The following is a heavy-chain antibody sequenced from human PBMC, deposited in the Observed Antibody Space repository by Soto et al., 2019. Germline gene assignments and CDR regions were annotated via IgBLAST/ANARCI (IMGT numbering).Heavy chain of an antibody. Sequence: SETLSVTCTVSGGFIISSSYYWVWIRQPPGKGLEWIGSIYYSGSTYYNPSLKSRVTISVDTSKNQFSLKLSSVTAADTAVYYCASLWFGELLPHYWGQGTLVTVSS. CDR2: IYYSGST. J-gene: IGHJ4*02. V-gene: IGHV4-39*01. D-gene: IGHD3-10*01. CDR1: GGFIISSSYY. CDR3: ASLWFGELLPHY.